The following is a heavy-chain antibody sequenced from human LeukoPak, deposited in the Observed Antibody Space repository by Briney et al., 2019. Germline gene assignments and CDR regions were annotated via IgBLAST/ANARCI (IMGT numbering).Heavy chain of an antibody. V-gene: IGHV3-74*01. CDR1: GFTFSSYW. D-gene: IGHD6-13*01. CDR2: IHVDGSSA. J-gene: IGHJ6*02. CDR3: ARVLTNSWSGYYYGLDV. Sequence: GGSLRLSCAASGFTFSSYWMHWVRQAPGKGLVWVSRIHVDGSSANYADSVRGRFTISRDNAKNTLYLQMNSLRAEDTAVYYCARVLTNSWSGYYYGLDVWGQGTTVTVSS.